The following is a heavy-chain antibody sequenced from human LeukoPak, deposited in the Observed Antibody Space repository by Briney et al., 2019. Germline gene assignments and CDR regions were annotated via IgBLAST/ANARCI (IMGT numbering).Heavy chain of an antibody. D-gene: IGHD3-10*01. Sequence: SETLSLICTVSGGSIISYYWSWIRQPPGKGLEWIGYIYYSGGADYNPALKSRVTISVDTSKNQFSLKLTSVTAADTAVYYCARDKVPGDDWGQGTLVTVSS. J-gene: IGHJ4*02. CDR1: GGSIISYY. CDR2: IYYSGGA. CDR3: ARDKVPGDD. V-gene: IGHV4-59*01.